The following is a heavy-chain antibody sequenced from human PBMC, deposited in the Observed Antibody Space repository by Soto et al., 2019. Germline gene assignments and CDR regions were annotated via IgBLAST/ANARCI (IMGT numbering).Heavy chain of an antibody. V-gene: IGHV5-51*01. D-gene: IGHD6-13*01. CDR1: GYSFTNYW. J-gene: IGHJ4*02. CDR3: ARTYLTGYSASWYRHFDY. CDR2: IYPGDSDT. Sequence: GESLKISCKGSGYSFTNYWIGWVRQMPGKGLEWMGIIYPGDSDTRYSPSFQGQVTISADKTISTAYLQWNSLKASDTAMYYCARTYLTGYSASWYRHFDYWGQGTLVTAPQ.